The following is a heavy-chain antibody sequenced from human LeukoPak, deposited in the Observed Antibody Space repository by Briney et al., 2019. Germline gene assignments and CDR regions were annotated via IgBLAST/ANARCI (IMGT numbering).Heavy chain of an antibody. CDR3: AKDHHYYYDSSGYYYYYYGMDV. V-gene: IGHV3-7*01. CDR1: GFTFSNYW. Sequence: GGSLRLSCAASGFTFSNYWMSWVRQAPGKGLDWVANIKEDGTQKYYVDSVKVRFTISRDNSKNTLYLQMNSLRAEDTAVYYCAKDHHYYYDSSGYYYYYYGMDVWGQGTTVTVSS. J-gene: IGHJ6*02. CDR2: IKEDGTQK. D-gene: IGHD3-22*01.